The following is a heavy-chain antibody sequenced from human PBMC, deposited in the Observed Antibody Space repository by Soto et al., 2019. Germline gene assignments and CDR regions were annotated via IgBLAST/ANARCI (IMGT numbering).Heavy chain of an antibody. CDR2: ISSSSSYI. D-gene: IGHD3-9*01. V-gene: IGHV3-21*01. Sequence: GGSLRLSCAASGFTFSSYSMNWVRQAPGKGLEWVSSISSSSSYIYYADSVKGRFTISRDNAKNSLYLQMNSLRAEDTAVYYCARLRGGLVIHHPHSDYWGQGTLVTVSS. CDR3: ARLRGGLVIHHPHSDY. J-gene: IGHJ4*02. CDR1: GFTFSSYS.